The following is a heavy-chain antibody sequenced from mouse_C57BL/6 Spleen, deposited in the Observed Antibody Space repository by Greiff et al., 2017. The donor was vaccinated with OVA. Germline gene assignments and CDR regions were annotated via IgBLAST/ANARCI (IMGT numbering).Heavy chain of an antibody. CDR3: ARGDYDYDGYAMDY. D-gene: IGHD2-4*01. CDR2: IDPEDGET. V-gene: IGHV14-2*01. Sequence: VQLKESGAELVKPGASVKLSCTASGFNIKDYYMHWVKQRTEQGLEWIGRIDPEDGETKYAPKFQGKATITADTSSNTAYLQLSSLASDDTAAYYCARGDYDYDGYAMDYWGQGTSVTVSS. J-gene: IGHJ4*01. CDR1: GFNIKDYY.